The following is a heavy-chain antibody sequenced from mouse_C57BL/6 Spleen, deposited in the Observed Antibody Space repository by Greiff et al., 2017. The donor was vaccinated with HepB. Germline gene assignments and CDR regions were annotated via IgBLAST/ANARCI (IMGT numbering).Heavy chain of an antibody. Sequence: VQVVESGPELVKPGASVKISCKASGYAFSSSWMNWVKQRPGKGLEWIGRIYPGDGDTNYNGKFKGKATLTADKSSSTAYMQLSSLTSEDSAVYFCARLYYYGSSSYYAMDYWGQGTSVTVSS. CDR2: IYPGDGDT. CDR1: GYAFSSSW. V-gene: IGHV1-82*01. J-gene: IGHJ4*01. D-gene: IGHD1-1*01. CDR3: ARLYYYGSSSYYAMDY.